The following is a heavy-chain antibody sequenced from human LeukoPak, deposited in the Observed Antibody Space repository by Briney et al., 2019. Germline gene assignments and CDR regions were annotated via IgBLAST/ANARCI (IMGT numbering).Heavy chain of an antibody. V-gene: IGHV4-4*02. D-gene: IGHD4-23*01. CDR3: ARNGGNSDFDY. Sequence: SETLSLTCAVSGGSISSSSGNCWTWVRQPPGKGLEWIGEIYRGGSTNYNPSLKSRVTMLLDKSKNQFSLKLSSVTAADTAVYYCARNGGNSDFDYWGQGTLVTVSS. J-gene: IGHJ4*02. CDR2: IYRGGST. CDR1: GGSISSSSGNC.